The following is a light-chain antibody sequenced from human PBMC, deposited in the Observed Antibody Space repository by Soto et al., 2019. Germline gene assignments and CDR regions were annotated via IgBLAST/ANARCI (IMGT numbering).Light chain of an antibody. CDR2: GNN. J-gene: IGLJ1*01. CDR3: QSYDTSLSGGV. CDR1: SSSIGAGYD. Sequence: QSVLTQPPSVSGAPGQRVTISCTGSSSSIGAGYDVHWYQHLPGTAPKLLIYGNNNRPSGVPDRFSASKSGTSASLAITGLQAEDEAVYYCQSYDTSLSGGVFGTGTKVTVL. V-gene: IGLV1-40*01.